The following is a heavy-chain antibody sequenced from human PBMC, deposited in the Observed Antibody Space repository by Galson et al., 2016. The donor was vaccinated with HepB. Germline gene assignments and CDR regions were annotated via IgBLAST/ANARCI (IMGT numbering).Heavy chain of an antibody. Sequence: SLRLSCAASGFFFSNYGMHWVRQAPGKGLAWVAVVSYDGYSKYYADSVKGRFTISRDNSKTTLYLQMNSLRVEDTAVYYWAKDVYTAGSEYGMDVWGQGTTVTVSS. CDR3: AKDVYTAGSEYGMDV. CDR2: VSYDGYSK. J-gene: IGHJ6*02. V-gene: IGHV3-30*18. D-gene: IGHD3-10*01. CDR1: GFFFSNYG.